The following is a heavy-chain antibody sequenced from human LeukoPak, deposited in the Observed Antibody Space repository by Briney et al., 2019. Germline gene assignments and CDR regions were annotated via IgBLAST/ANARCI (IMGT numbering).Heavy chain of an antibody. Sequence: GGSLRLSCEGSAFIFSGHWMNWVRQTPGKGLEWVASIKEDGSERQYVDSVKGRFSISRDNSKNTLYLQMNSLRAEDTAVYYCARAPEEMGATYLDYWGQGTLVTVSS. D-gene: IGHD1-26*01. J-gene: IGHJ4*02. CDR2: IKEDGSER. CDR1: AFIFSGHW. CDR3: ARAPEEMGATYLDY. V-gene: IGHV3-7*01.